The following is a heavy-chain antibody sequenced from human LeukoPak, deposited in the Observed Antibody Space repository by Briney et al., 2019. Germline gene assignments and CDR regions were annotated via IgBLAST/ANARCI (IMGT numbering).Heavy chain of an antibody. CDR3: AKDGGTVDTAMGLYYYYGMDV. V-gene: IGHV3-30*18. CDR1: GFTFSSYG. Sequence: PGGSLRLSCAASGFTFSSYGMHWVRQAPGKGLEWGAVISYDGSNKYYADSVKGRFTISRDNSKNTLYLQMNSLRAEDTAVYYCAKDGGTVDTAMGLYYYYGMDVWGQGTTVTVSS. D-gene: IGHD5-18*01. CDR2: ISYDGSNK. J-gene: IGHJ6*02.